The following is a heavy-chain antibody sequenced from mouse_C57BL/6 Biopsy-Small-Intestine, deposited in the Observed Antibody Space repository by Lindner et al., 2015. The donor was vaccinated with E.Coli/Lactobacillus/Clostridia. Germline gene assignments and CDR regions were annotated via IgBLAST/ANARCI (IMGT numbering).Heavy chain of an antibody. CDR2: IYPASGST. CDR1: GYTFTNYW. Sequence: VQLQESGAELVKPGASVKMSCKASGYTFTNYWITWVKQRPGQGLEWIGDIYPASGSTNYNEKFKSKATLTVDTSSSTAYMQLSSLTSEDSAVYYCARWGVITTPYFDYWGQGTTLTVSS. V-gene: IGHV1-55*01. J-gene: IGHJ2*01. CDR3: ARWGVITTPYFDY. D-gene: IGHD1-1*01.